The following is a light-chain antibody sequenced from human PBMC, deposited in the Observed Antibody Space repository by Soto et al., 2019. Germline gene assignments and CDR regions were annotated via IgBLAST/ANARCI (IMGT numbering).Light chain of an antibody. Sequence: SYELTQPPSVSVAPGPTGPRITCGGNNIGSKSVHWYQQKPGQAPVLVVYDDSDRPSGIPERFSGSNSGNTATLTISRVEAGDEADYYCQVWDSSSDHYVFGTGTKVTVL. CDR1: NIGSKS. V-gene: IGLV3-21*02. CDR2: DDS. J-gene: IGLJ1*01. CDR3: QVWDSSSDHYV.